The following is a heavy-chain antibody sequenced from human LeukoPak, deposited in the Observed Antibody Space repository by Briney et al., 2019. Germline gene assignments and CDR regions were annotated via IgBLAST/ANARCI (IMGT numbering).Heavy chain of an antibody. Sequence: GGSLRLSCAASGFTFGDYGMHWVRQAPGKGLEWVAIICYDGSNKYYADSVKGRFTISRDNSKSTLFLQMNSLQAEDTAVYYCARDFRPHYYDSSGHFTGFWGQGTLVTVSS. V-gene: IGHV3-33*01. D-gene: IGHD3-22*01. CDR3: ARDFRPHYYDSSGHFTGF. J-gene: IGHJ4*02. CDR2: ICYDGSNK. CDR1: GFTFGDYG.